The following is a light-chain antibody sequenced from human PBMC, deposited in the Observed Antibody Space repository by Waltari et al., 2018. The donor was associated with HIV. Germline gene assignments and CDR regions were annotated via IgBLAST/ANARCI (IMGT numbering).Light chain of an antibody. CDR1: QSISTN. Sequence: MTLSDATVSPSVGERVTITFWARQSISTNLAWYHQKPGQPPKLLMRKASSLESVVSSRFSGSGSGTDFTLTINNLQNEDSATYYCQEYKGHLWTFGQGTKVEI. J-gene: IGKJ1*01. CDR2: KAS. V-gene: IGKV1-5*03. CDR3: QEYKGHLWT.